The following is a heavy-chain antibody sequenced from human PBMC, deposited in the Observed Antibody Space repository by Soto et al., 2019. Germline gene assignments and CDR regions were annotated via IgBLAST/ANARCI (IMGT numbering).Heavy chain of an antibody. CDR1: GYTFTSYG. CDR3: AREVREGGEYYYGSGSYYMDV. D-gene: IGHD3-10*01. CDR2: ISAYNGNT. V-gene: IGHV1-18*01. J-gene: IGHJ6*03. Sequence: QVQLVQSGAEVKKPGASVKVSCKASGYTFTSYGISWVRQAPGQGLEWMGWISAYNGNTNYAQTLQGRVTMTTDTSTSTAYMELRSLRSDDTAVYYCAREVREGGEYYYGSGSYYMDVWGKGTTVTVSS.